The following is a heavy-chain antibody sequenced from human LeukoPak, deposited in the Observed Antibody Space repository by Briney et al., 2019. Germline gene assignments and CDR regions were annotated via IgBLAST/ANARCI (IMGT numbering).Heavy chain of an antibody. CDR1: GGXFSGYY. Sequence: SETLSLTCAVYGGXFSGYYWSWIRQPPGKGLEWIGEINHSGSTNYNPSLKSRVTISVDTSKNQFSLKLSSVTAADMAVYYCARGKTEVDTAMDFDYWGQGTLVTVSS. D-gene: IGHD5-18*01. J-gene: IGHJ4*02. CDR3: ARGKTEVDTAMDFDY. CDR2: INHSGST. V-gene: IGHV4-34*01.